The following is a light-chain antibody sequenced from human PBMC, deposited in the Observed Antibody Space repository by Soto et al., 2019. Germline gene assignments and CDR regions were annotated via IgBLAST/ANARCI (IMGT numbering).Light chain of an antibody. CDR3: QQYGGSPQT. V-gene: IGKV3-20*01. J-gene: IGKJ1*01. CDR1: QSVSSSY. Sequence: EIVMTQSPASLSVSPGERVTLSCSASQSVSSSYLAWYQQKPGQAPRLLIFGASSRATGIPDRFSGSGSGTDFTLTISRLEPEDFAVYYCQQYGGSPQTFGQGTKVDIK. CDR2: GAS.